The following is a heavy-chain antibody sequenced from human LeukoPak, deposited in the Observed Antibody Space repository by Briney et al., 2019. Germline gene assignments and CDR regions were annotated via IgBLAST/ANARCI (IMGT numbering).Heavy chain of an antibody. CDR3: ASNTGYCSRTSCHPLFHY. CDR2: INPNSGGT. Sequence: GASVKVSCKASGYTFTGSYMHWVRQAPGQGLEWMGWINPNSGGTNYAQKFQGRVTMTRDTSISTAYMELSRLRSDDTAVYYCASNTGYCSRTSCHPLFHYWGQGTLVTVSS. CDR1: GYTFTGSY. J-gene: IGHJ4*02. D-gene: IGHD2-2*01. V-gene: IGHV1-2*02.